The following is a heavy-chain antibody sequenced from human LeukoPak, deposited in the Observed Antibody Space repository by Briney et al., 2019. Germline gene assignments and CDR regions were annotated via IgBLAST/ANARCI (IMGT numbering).Heavy chain of an antibody. CDR3: AKDKGGLHPSYFDD. J-gene: IGHJ4*02. Sequence: PGGSLRLSCAASGFIFRSYVMNWVRQAPGKGLEWVSGISASGGSTFYADSVKGRFTISRDNSKNTLYLQMNSLRAEDTAIYYCAKDKGGLHPSYFDDWAQGTLVTVSS. CDR1: GFIFRSYV. D-gene: IGHD4-11*01. V-gene: IGHV3-23*01. CDR2: ISASGGST.